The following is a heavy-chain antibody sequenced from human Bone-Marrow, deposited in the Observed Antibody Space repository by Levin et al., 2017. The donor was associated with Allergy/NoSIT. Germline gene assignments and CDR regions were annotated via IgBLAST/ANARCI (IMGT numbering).Heavy chain of an antibody. V-gene: IGHV3-49*03. CDR1: GFSFADYA. D-gene: IGHD3-22*01. CDR2: IRSEAYGGTP. Sequence: PGGSLRLSCTTFGFSFADYAVTWFRQAPGKGLEWVGFIRSEAYGGTPHYAASVKGRFTLSRDDSKSVAYVQMDSLKTEDTAVYYCTRSADYYSDSSGYYTGHYWGQGTLVTVSS. J-gene: IGHJ4*02. CDR3: TRSADYYSDSSGYYTGHY.